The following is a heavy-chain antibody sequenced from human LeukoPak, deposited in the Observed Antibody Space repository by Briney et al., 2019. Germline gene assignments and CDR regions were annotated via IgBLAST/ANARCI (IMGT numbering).Heavy chain of an antibody. Sequence: GGSLRLSCAASGFTFSSYSMNWVRQAPGKGLEWVSSISSSSYIYYADSVKGRFTISRDNAKNSLYLQMNSLRAEDTAVYYCARWVTTVVTPIRVGNYFDYWGQGTLVTVSS. J-gene: IGHJ4*02. V-gene: IGHV3-21*01. CDR1: GFTFSSYS. CDR2: ISSSSYI. CDR3: ARWVTTVVTPIRVGNYFDY. D-gene: IGHD4-23*01.